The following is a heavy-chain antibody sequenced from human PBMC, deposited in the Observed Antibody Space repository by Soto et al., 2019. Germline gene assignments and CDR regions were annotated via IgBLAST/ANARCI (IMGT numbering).Heavy chain of an antibody. Sequence: SETLSLTCTVSGGSISSYYWGWIRQPPGKVLEWIGYIYYSGNTNYTPSLKSRVTISVDTSKNQSSLKLSSVTAADTAVYYCGRGEVDRYNWNYGIDYWGQGTLVTVSS. CDR3: GRGEVDRYNWNYGIDY. V-gene: IGHV4-59*01. J-gene: IGHJ4*02. CDR1: GGSISSYY. CDR2: IYYSGNT. D-gene: IGHD1-7*01.